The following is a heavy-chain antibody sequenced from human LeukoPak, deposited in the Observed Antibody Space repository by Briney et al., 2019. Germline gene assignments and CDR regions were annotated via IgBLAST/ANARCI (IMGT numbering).Heavy chain of an antibody. V-gene: IGHV4-34*01. CDR2: INHSGST. Sequence: SETLSLTCTVSGGSISSYYWSWIRQPPGKGLEWIGEINHSGSTNYNPSLKSRVTISVDTSKNQFSLKLSPVTAADTAVYYCARHAYSSSAYFDDWGQGTLVTVSS. CDR3: ARHAYSSSAYFDD. J-gene: IGHJ4*02. CDR1: GGSISSYY. D-gene: IGHD6-6*01.